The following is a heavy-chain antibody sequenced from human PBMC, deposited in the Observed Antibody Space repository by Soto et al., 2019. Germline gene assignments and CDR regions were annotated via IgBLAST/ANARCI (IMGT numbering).Heavy chain of an antibody. Sequence: ASVKVSCKASGYTFTGYYMHWVRQAPGQGLEWMGWINPNSGGTNYAQKFQGRVTMTRDTSISTAYMELSRLRAEDTAVYYCAKGAPGYSSGWYGYWGQGTLVTVSS. D-gene: IGHD6-19*01. J-gene: IGHJ4*02. V-gene: IGHV1-2*02. CDR3: AKGAPGYSSGWYGY. CDR2: INPNSGGT. CDR1: GYTFTGYY.